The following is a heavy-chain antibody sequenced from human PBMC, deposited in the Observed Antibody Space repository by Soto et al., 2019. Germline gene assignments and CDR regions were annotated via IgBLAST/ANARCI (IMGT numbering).Heavy chain of an antibody. V-gene: IGHV3-48*01. CDR1: GFTFSSYS. J-gene: IGHJ5*02. Sequence: GGSLRLSCAASGFTFSSYSMNWVRQAPGKGLEWVSYISSSSTIYYADSVKGRFTISRDNAKNSLYLQMNSLRAEDTAVYYCARHPERIAEIGWFDPWGQGTLVTVSS. D-gene: IGHD6-13*01. CDR3: ARHPERIAEIGWFDP. CDR2: ISSSSTI.